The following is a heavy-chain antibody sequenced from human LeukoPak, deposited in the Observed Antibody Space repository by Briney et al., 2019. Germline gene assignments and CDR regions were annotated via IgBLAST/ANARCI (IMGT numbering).Heavy chain of an antibody. V-gene: IGHV3-7*03. CDR1: GFTFSSYW. D-gene: IGHD3-16*01. J-gene: IGHJ4*02. CDR2: IKTDGSQI. Sequence: GGSLRLTCVASGFTFSSYWMTWVRQAPGKGLEWVANIKTDGSQIYYVDSVKGRFTISRDNAKNSLYLQMNSLRAEDTAVYYCAKVLYYDYVWGSYLDHWGQGTLVTVSS. CDR3: AKVLYYDYVWGSYLDH.